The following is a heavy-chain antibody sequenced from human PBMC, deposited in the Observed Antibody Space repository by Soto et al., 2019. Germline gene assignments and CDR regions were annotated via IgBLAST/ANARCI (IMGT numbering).Heavy chain of an antibody. Sequence: QVQLKQWGAGLLKPSETLSLTCAVYGGSFTSYYWSWIRQPPGQGMEWIGEIHHSGITNYNPSLKSRVTISIDMSKNQFSLNLRSVTAAETGVYYCASIFTCWNHLGYWGQGTPVTVSS. CDR3: ASIFTCWNHLGY. D-gene: IGHD3-9*01. CDR1: GGSFTSYY. V-gene: IGHV4-34*01. CDR2: IHHSGIT. J-gene: IGHJ4*02.